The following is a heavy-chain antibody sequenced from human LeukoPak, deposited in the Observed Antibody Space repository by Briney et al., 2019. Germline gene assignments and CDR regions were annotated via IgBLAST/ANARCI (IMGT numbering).Heavy chain of an antibody. D-gene: IGHD3-3*01. CDR2: INPNSDGT. CDR1: GYTFTGYY. V-gene: IGHV1-2*07. CDR3: ARVTIYGVDV. J-gene: IGHJ6*04. Sequence: ASLKVSCKASGYTFTGYYIHWGRQAPGQGLEWMVWINPNSDGTNYSHQFKGRFTMTRDTSISTAYMGLSRLRSDDPAVYYCARVTIYGVDVWGKGTAVTVSS.